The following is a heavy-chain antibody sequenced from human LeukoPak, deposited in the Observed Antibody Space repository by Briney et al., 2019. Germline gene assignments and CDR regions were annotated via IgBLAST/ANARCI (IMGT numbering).Heavy chain of an antibody. J-gene: IGHJ3*02. V-gene: IGHV4-30-4*01. Sequence: SQTLSLTCTVSGGSLSSGDYYWSWIRQPPGKGLEWIGYVYYSGSTYYNPSLKSRVTKSENTSNNQFSLKLSSVTAADTAVYYFSRFSTCVGDCYSYAFDIWGQGTMVTVSS. CDR2: VYYSGST. CDR3: SRFSTCVGDCYSYAFDI. CDR1: GGSLSSGDYY. D-gene: IGHD2-21*02.